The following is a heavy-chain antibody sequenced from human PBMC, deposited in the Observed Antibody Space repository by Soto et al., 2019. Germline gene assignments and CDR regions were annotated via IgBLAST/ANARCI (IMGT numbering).Heavy chain of an antibody. D-gene: IGHD2-15*01. J-gene: IGHJ5*02. V-gene: IGHV1-3*01. CDR3: ARYCSGGSCYPGGDWFDP. Sequence: ASVKVSCKASGYTFTSYAMHWVRQAPGQRLEWMGWINAGNGNTKYSQKFQGRVTITRDTSASTAYMELSSLRSEDTAVYYCARYCSGGSCYPGGDWFDPWGQGTLVTVSS. CDR2: INAGNGNT. CDR1: GYTFTSYA.